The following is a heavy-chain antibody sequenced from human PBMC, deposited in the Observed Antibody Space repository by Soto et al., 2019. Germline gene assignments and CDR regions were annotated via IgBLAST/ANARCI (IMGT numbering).Heavy chain of an antibody. Sequence: QVQLVESGGGVVQPGRSLRLSCAASGFTFSSYAMHWVRQAPGKGLEWVAVISYDGSNKYYADSVKGRFTISRDNSKNTLYLQMNSLRAEDTAVYYCARDRYLDLYGMDVWGQGTTVTVSS. V-gene: IGHV3-30-3*01. CDR3: ARDRYLDLYGMDV. CDR1: GFTFSSYA. D-gene: IGHD2-2*03. J-gene: IGHJ6*02. CDR2: ISYDGSNK.